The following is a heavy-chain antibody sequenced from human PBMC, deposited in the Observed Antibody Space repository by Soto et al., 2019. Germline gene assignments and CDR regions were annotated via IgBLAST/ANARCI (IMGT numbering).Heavy chain of an antibody. J-gene: IGHJ2*01. Sequence: QVQLQESGPGLVKPSETLSLTCTVSGCSISSYYWSWIRQPPGKGLEWIGYIYYSGSTNYNPSLKSRVTISVDTSKSQFSLKLSSVTAADTAVYYCARYNWYFDLWGRGTLVTVSS. CDR3: ARYNWYFDL. V-gene: IGHV4-59*01. CDR2: IYYSGST. CDR1: GCSISSYY.